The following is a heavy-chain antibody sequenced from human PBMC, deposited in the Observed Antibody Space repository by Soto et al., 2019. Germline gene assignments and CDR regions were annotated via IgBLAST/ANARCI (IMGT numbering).Heavy chain of an antibody. J-gene: IGHJ4*02. CDR2: VYYTGST. Sequence: SETLSLTCSVSGDSISTFYWGWMRQSPGKELEWIGYVYYTGSTNYKPSLKSRVTISVDRSKNQFSLKLTSANAADTAVYYCARGRTVRNYADDSSDYFYFFDYWGQGTQVTVSS. CDR3: ARGRTVRNYADDSSDYFYFFDY. V-gene: IGHV4-59*01. CDR1: GDSISTFY. D-gene: IGHD3-22*01.